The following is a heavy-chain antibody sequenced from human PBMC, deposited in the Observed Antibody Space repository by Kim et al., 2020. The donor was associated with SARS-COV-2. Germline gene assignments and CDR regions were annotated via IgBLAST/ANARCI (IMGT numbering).Heavy chain of an antibody. CDR1: GGSVSSGSYY. CDR3: ARDGYNYYYYGMDV. Sequence: SETLSLTCTVSGGSVSSGSYYWSWIRQPPGKGLEWIGYIYYSGSTNYNPSLKSRVTISVDTSKNQFSLKLSSVTAADTAVYYCARDGYNYYYYGMDVWGQGTTVTVSS. V-gene: IGHV4-61*01. D-gene: IGHD5-12*01. CDR2: IYYSGST. J-gene: IGHJ6*02.